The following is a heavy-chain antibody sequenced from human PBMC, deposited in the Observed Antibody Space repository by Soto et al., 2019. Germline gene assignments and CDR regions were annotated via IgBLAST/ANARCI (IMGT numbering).Heavy chain of an antibody. J-gene: IGHJ3*02. CDR1: GFTFSSYW. CDR2: MNEDGGTT. V-gene: IGHV3-74*01. D-gene: IGHD6-6*01. CDR3: AKAKSDSSSDAFDI. Sequence: GGSLRLSCAASGFTFSSYWMHWVRQAPGKGLVWVSRMNEDGGTTDYADSVKGRFTISRDNAKNTLYLQMNSLRAEDTALYYCAKAKSDSSSDAFDIWGQGTMVTVSS.